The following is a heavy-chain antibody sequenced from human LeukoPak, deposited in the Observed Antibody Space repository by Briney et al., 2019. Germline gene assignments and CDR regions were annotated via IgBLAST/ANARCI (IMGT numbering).Heavy chain of an antibody. CDR1: GYTFTSYY. D-gene: IGHD5-18*01. V-gene: IGHV1-46*01. J-gene: IGHJ6*02. CDR3: ASNLPRGYSYGSLYYYYGMDV. CDR2: INPSGGST. Sequence: GESLKVSCKASGYTFTSYYMHWVRQAPGQGLEWMGIINPSGGSTSYAQKFQGRVTMTRDTSTSTVYMELSSLRSEDTAVYYCASNLPRGYSYGSLYYYYGMDVWGQGTTVTVSS.